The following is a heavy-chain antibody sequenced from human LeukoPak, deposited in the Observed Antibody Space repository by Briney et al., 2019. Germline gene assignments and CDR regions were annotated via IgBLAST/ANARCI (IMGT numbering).Heavy chain of an antibody. CDR2: IYYSGST. J-gene: IGHJ4*02. CDR3: ARTVLDSDVPYFDY. Sequence: KASQTLSLTCTVSGGSISSGDYYWSWIRQPPGKGLEWIGYIYYSGSTYYNPSLKSRVTISVDTSKNQFSLKLSSVTAADTAVYYCARTVLDSDVPYFDYWGQGTLVTVSS. D-gene: IGHD1-26*01. V-gene: IGHV4-30-4*08. CDR1: GGSISSGDYY.